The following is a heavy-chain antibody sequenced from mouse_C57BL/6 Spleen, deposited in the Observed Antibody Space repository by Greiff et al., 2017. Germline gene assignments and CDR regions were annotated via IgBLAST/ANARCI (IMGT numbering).Heavy chain of an antibody. CDR1: GYAFSSYW. CDR3: ARESTTVVAPFAY. J-gene: IGHJ3*01. Sequence: QVQLQQSGAELVKPGASVKISCKASGYAFSSYWMNWVKQRPGKGLEWIGQIYPGDGDTNYNGKFKGKATLTADKSSSTAYMQRSSLTSEDSAVYVCARESTTVVAPFAYWGQGTLVTVSA. D-gene: IGHD1-1*01. V-gene: IGHV1-80*01. CDR2: IYPGDGDT.